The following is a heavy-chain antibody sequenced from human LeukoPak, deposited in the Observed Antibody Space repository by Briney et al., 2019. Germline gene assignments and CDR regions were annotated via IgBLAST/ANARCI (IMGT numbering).Heavy chain of an antibody. J-gene: IGHJ5*02. D-gene: IGHD2-2*01. CDR1: GGSISSSTYY. CDR3: ARGPDYTSSYAANWFDP. Sequence: PSETLSLTCTVSGGSISSSTYYWGWIRQPPAKGLEWIGSIYYSGSTFYNPSLKSRVTISVDTSKNQFSLKLSSVTSADTAVCYCARGPDYTSSYAANWFDPWGQGTLVTVSS. V-gene: IGHV4-39*01. CDR2: IYYSGST.